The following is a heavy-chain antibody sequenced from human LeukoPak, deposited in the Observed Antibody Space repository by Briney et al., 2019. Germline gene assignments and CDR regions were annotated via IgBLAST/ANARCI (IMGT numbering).Heavy chain of an antibody. CDR3: ARRAYSGSCGWAFYFDY. V-gene: IGHV1-2*06. Sequence: ASVKVSCKASGYTFTGYYMHWVRQAPGQGLEWMGRINPNSGGTNYAQKFQGRVTMTRDTSISTAYMELSRLRSDDTAVYYCARRAYSGSCGWAFYFDYWGQGTLVTVSS. CDR1: GYTFTGYY. CDR2: INPNSGGT. D-gene: IGHD1-26*01. J-gene: IGHJ4*02.